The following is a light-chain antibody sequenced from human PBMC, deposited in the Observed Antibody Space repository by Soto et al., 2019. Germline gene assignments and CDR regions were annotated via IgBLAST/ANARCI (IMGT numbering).Light chain of an antibody. CDR1: QNVRSY. CDR2: DAI. Sequence: EIVLTQSPATLSLSPGERATLSCRASQNVRSYLAWYQQKPGQAPRLLIHDAISRATGIPARFSGSGSGTDFTLTTSRPGPEDFAGYYCPQRTNWPTSPFGQGTRLEIK. V-gene: IGKV3-11*01. CDR3: PQRTNWPTSP. J-gene: IGKJ5*01.